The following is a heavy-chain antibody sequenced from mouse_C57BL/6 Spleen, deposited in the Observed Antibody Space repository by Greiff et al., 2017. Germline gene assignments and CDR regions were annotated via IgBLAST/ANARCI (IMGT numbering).Heavy chain of an antibody. D-gene: IGHD2-4*01. CDR2: IHPNSGST. J-gene: IGHJ1*03. CDR1: GYTFTSYW. V-gene: IGHV1-64*01. Sequence: VQLQQPGAELVKPGASVKLSCKASGYTFTSYWMHWVKQRPGQGLEWIGMIHPNSGSTNYNEKFKSKATLTVDKSSSTAYMTLSSLTSEDSAVYYCARERDYTGYFDVWGTGTTVTVSS. CDR3: ARERDYTGYFDV.